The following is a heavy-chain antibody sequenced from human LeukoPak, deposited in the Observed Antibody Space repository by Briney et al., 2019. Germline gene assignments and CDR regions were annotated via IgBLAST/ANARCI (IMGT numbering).Heavy chain of an antibody. CDR2: IYNSGST. V-gene: IGHV4-59*01. J-gene: IGHJ4*02. Sequence: SETLSLTCTLSGRSLSSYYWSWIRQPPGKGLEWVGYIYNSGSTNYKPSLKSRVAISDDTSKNQFSLKMSSVTAADTAVYYCVRWKQLWFGELLDYFWGEGTLVTVSS. CDR3: VRWKQLWFGELLDYF. D-gene: IGHD3-10*01. CDR1: GRSLSSYY.